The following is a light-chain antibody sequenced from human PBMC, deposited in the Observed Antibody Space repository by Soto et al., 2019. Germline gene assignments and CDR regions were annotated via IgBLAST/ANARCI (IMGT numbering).Light chain of an antibody. CDR1: QSVSSY. CDR3: QQRSNWPPMYT. J-gene: IGKJ2*01. CDR2: DAS. Sequence: EIVLTQSPATLSLSPGERATLSCRASQSVSSYLAWYQQKPGQAPRLLIYDASNRATGIPARFSGSGSGTDFTLTISSLEPEDVAFYYCQQRSNWPPMYTFGQGTKLEIK. V-gene: IGKV3-11*01.